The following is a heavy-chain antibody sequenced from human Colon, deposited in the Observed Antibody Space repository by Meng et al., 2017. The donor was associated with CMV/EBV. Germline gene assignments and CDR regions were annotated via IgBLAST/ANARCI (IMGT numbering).Heavy chain of an antibody. V-gene: IGHV5-51*01. CDR3: ARDCGGPGNGYYCSDY. J-gene: IGHJ4*02. Sequence: GESLKISCKGSGYSFTSYWIGWVRQMPGKGLEWMGIIYPGDSDTRYSPSFQGQVTISADKSISTAYMELSSLRSDDTAVYFCARDCGGPGNGYYCSDYWGQGTLVTVSS. CDR2: IYPGDSDT. CDR1: GYSFTSYW. D-gene: IGHD3-3*01.